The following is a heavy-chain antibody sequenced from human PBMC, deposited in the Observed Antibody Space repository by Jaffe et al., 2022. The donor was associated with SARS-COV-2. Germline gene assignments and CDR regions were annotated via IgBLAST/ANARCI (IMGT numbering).Heavy chain of an antibody. D-gene: IGHD6-25*01. CDR2: ITWNSGDI. Sequence: EVQLVESGGGLVEPGRSLRLSCAASGFRFDAHAMHWVRHTPGKGLEWVSGITWNSGDIDYADSVKGRFTISRDNAKNSLFLQMNNLTPEDTALYYCARDKAAAGPGSLDYWGQGTLVTVSS. CDR1: GFRFDAHA. V-gene: IGHV3-9*01. CDR3: ARDKAAAGPGSLDY. J-gene: IGHJ4*02.